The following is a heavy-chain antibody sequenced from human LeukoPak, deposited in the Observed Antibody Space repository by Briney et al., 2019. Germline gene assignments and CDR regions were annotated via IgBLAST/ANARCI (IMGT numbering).Heavy chain of an antibody. D-gene: IGHD6-19*01. CDR3: ARGGVYSSGWYYYYYGMDV. CDR2: INHSGST. J-gene: IGHJ6*02. V-gene: IGHV4-34*01. CDR1: GGSFSGYY. Sequence: PSETLSLTCAVYGGSFSGYYWSWIRQPPGKGLEWIGEINHSGSTNYNPSLKSRVTISVDTSKNQFSLKLSSVTAADTAVYYCARGGVYSSGWYYYYYGMDVWGQGTTVTVSS.